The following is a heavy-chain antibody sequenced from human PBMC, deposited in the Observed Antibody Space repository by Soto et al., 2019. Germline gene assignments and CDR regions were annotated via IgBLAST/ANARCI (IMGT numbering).Heavy chain of an antibody. V-gene: IGHV1-69*08. J-gene: IGHJ5*02. Sequence: QVQLVQSGAEVKKPGSSVKVSCKASGGTFSTYTITWVRQAPGQGLEWMGRIIPIIGIINYAQKFQGRVTISADKFTGTTYMELNGLRSDDTAAYYCAGDPDSHYNDSHASSYPWGQGTLVTVSS. CDR2: IIPIIGII. D-gene: IGHD4-4*01. CDR3: AGDPDSHYNDSHASSYP. CDR1: GGTFSTYT.